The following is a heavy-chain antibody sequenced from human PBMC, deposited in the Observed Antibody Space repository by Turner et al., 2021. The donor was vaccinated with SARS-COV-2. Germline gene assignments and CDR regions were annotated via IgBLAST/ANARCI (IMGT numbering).Heavy chain of an antibody. CDR1: GFTFSSYG. V-gene: IGHV3-30*18. CDR2: ISYDGSNK. CDR3: AKVVSPYCSGGSCYSSPADY. Sequence: QVQLVESGGGVVQPGRSLRLSCAASGFTFSSYGMHWVRQAPVKGLEWVAVISYDGSNKYYADSVKGRFTISRDISKSTLYLQMNSLRAEDTAVYYCAKVVSPYCSGGSCYSSPADYWGQGTLVTVSS. J-gene: IGHJ4*02. D-gene: IGHD2-15*01.